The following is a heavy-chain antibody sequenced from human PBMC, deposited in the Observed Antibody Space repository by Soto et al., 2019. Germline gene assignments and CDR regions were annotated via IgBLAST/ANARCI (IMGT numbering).Heavy chain of an antibody. Sequence: GGSLRLSCAASGFTFSSYGMHWVRQAPGKGLEWVAVIWYDGSNKYYADSVKGRFTISRDNSKNTLYLQMNSLRAEDTAVYYCARDNCGIAVAGTIPKLYGMDVWGQGTTVTVSS. D-gene: IGHD6-19*01. CDR3: ARDNCGIAVAGTIPKLYGMDV. V-gene: IGHV3-33*01. J-gene: IGHJ6*02. CDR1: GFTFSSYG. CDR2: IWYDGSNK.